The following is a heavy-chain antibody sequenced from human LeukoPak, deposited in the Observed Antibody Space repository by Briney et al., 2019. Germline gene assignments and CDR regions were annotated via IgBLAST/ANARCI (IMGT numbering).Heavy chain of an antibody. V-gene: IGHV3-73*01. Sequence: PGGSLRLSCAASGFTFSDSAIHWVRQASGKGLEWVGRIRGTSHGHATAYAASVRGRFTLSRDDSKNTAYLQMDSLKTEDTALYYRTRPNEGNWFDPWGQGTLVTVSS. J-gene: IGHJ5*02. CDR3: TRPNEGNWFDP. CDR2: IRGTSHGHAT. D-gene: IGHD2-8*01. CDR1: GFTFSDSA.